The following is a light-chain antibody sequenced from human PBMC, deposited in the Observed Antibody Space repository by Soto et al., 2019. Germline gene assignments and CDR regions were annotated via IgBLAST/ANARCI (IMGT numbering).Light chain of an antibody. CDR3: QSYDSSLSVHVV. V-gene: IGLV1-40*01. J-gene: IGLJ2*01. CDR1: SSNIGAGYD. CDR2: GNS. Sequence: QSVLTQPPSVSGAPGQRVTISCTGSSSNIGAGYDVHWYQQLPGTAPKLLIYGNSNRPAGVPDRFSGSKSGTSASLAITGLQAEYEADYCCQSYDSSLSVHVVFGGGTKLTVL.